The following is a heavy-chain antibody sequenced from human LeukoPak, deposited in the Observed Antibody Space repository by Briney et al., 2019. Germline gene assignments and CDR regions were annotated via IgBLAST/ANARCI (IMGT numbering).Heavy chain of an antibody. D-gene: IGHD3-10*01. CDR2: INHSGST. V-gene: IGHV4-34*01. CDR3: ARQRGTTMVRGVRNTFDS. CDR1: GGSFSGYY. J-gene: IGHJ4*02. Sequence: SETLSLTCAVYGGSFSGYYWSWIRQPPGKGLEWIGEINHSGSTNYNPSLKSRVTISVDTSKNQFSLKLSSVTAADTAVYYCARQRGTTMVRGVRNTFDSWGQGTLVTVSS.